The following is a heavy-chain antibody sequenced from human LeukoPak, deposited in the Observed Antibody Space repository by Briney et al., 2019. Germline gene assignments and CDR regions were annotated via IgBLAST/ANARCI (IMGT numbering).Heavy chain of an antibody. V-gene: IGHV4-4*09. CDR3: AKSYFDYSTYYSYYFNL. CDR2: VYTSGST. Sequence: SGTLSLTCTVSGGSISGGYWSWIRQPPGRGLEWIGYVYTSGSTNYNPSLKSRVTISVDTSKSQFALKLSSVTAADTAVYYCAKSYFDYSTYYSYYFNLWGQGALVTVSS. J-gene: IGHJ4*02. CDR1: GGSISGGY. D-gene: IGHD4-11*01.